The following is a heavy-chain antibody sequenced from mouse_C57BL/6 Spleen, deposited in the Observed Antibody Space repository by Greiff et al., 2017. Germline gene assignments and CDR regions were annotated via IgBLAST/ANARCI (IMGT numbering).Heavy chain of an antibody. V-gene: IGHV1-74*01. CDR3: AIPPNIITTAWYFDV. D-gene: IGHD1-1*01. CDR2: IHPSDSDT. Sequence: VQLQQPGAELVKPGASVKVSCKASGYTFTSYWMHWVKQRPGQGLEWIGRIHPSDSDTNYNQKFKGKATLTVDKSSSTAYMQLSSLTSEDSAVXYCAIPPNIITTAWYFDVWGTGTTVTVSS. CDR1: GYTFTSYW. J-gene: IGHJ1*03.